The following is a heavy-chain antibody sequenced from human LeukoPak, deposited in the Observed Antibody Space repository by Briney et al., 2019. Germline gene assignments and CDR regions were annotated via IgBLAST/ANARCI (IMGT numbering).Heavy chain of an antibody. CDR3: AKDRGYCSGGSCYFGYYFDY. CDR1: GFTLSSYG. D-gene: IGHD2-15*01. V-gene: IGHV3-33*06. Sequence: PGRSLRLSCAASGFTLSSYGMHWVRQAPGKGLEWVAVIWYDGSNKYYADSVKGRFTISRDNSKSTLYLQMNSLRAEDTAVYYCAKDRGYCSGGSCYFGYYFDYWGQGTLVTVSS. J-gene: IGHJ4*02. CDR2: IWYDGSNK.